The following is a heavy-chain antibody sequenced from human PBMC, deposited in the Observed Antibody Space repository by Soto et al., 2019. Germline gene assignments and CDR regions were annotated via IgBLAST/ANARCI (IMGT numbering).Heavy chain of an antibody. CDR2: IDYSGKP. V-gene: IGHV4-39*01. D-gene: IGHD3-3*01. Sequence: QVQLQESGPGLVKPSETLSLRCSVSGASINSDPYFWAWIRQSPGKGLEWIGSIDYSGKPYYNPSLKSRVTLSVAPPKSQFSLNMSAVPAADSAVYFCARQGGKIRSLEWLAIDPWRKGTLVTVSS. CDR1: GASINSDPYF. CDR3: ARQGGKIRSLEWLAIDP. J-gene: IGHJ5*02.